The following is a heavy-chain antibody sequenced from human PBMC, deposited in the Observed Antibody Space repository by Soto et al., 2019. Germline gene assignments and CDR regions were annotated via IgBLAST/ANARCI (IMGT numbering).Heavy chain of an antibody. CDR1: GFIFSSSW. CDR3: AKFKEPPK. CDR2: INNDGSNT. J-gene: IGHJ4*02. Sequence: EVQLVESGGDLVQPGGSLRLSCAASGFIFSSSWMHWVRQAPGKGLVWVSRINNDGSNTIYADSVKGRFTISRDNAKNTLYLQMNSLRAEDTAVYYCAKFKEPPKWGQGTLVTVSS. V-gene: IGHV3-74*01.